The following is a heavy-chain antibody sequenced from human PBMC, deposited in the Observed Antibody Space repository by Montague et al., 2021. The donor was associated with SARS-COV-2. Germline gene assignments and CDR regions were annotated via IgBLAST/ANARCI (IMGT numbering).Heavy chain of an antibody. J-gene: IGHJ6*02. CDR1: GFSLSTSGMC. CDR2: XXWGDDK. CDR3: ARINSDPLDYYYGMDV. Sequence: PALVKPTQTLTLTCTFSGFSLSTSGMCVSWIRQPPGKALEWLALXXWGDDKYYSTSLKTRLTISKDTSKNQVVLTMTNMDPVDTATYYCARINSDPLDYYYGMDVWGQGTTVTVSS. V-gene: IGHV2-70*01. D-gene: IGHD1-1*01.